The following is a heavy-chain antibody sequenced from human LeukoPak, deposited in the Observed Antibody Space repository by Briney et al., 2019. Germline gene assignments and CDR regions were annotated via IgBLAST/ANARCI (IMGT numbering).Heavy chain of an antibody. CDR2: INNDGSGT. V-gene: IGHV3-74*01. CDR3: VRGGFGEAFGV. Sequence: PGGSLRLSCAASGFTFSSYWMHWVRQAPGKGLVWVSVINNDGSGTNYADSVKGRSTISRDNAKNTLYLQMTSLGAEDTAVYYCVRGGFGEAFGVWGQGNKVTVFS. J-gene: IGHJ6*02. D-gene: IGHD3-10*01. CDR1: GFTFSSYW.